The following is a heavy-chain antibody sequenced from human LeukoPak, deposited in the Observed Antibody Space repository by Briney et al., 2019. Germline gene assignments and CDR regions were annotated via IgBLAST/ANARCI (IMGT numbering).Heavy chain of an antibody. Sequence: GASVKVSCKASGGTFSSYAISWVRQAPGQGLEWMGGIIPIFGTANYAQKFQGRVTITADESTSTAYMELSSLRSEDTAVYYCARVSLWGSSSSGGGYYYYGMDVWGQGTTVTVSS. D-gene: IGHD6-6*01. V-gene: IGHV1-69*13. J-gene: IGHJ6*02. CDR1: GGTFSSYA. CDR2: IIPIFGTA. CDR3: ARVSLWGSSSSGGGYYYYGMDV.